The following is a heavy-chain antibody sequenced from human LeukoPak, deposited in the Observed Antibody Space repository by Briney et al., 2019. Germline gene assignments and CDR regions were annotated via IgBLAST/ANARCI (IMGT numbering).Heavy chain of an antibody. CDR3: ARTPYSGSYYPRVYYFDY. CDR1: GYTFTSYA. Sequence: ASVKVSCKASGYTFTSYAMHWVRQAPGQRLEWMGWINAGNGNTKYSQKFQGRVTITRDTSASTAYMELSSLRSEDAAVYYCARTPYSGSYYPRVYYFDYWGQGTLVTVSS. J-gene: IGHJ4*02. V-gene: IGHV1-3*01. CDR2: INAGNGNT. D-gene: IGHD1-26*01.